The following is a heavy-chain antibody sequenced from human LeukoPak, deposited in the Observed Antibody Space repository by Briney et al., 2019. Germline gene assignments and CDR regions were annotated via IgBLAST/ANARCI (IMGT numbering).Heavy chain of an antibody. J-gene: IGHJ4*02. CDR1: GFTYSTYG. V-gene: IGHV3-23*01. Sequence: GGSLRLSCLVSGFTYSTYGMSWVRQAPGKGLEWVSSISGSGGSTYYADSVKGRFTISRDSSKDTLYLQMNSLRTEDTAVYFCAKDRLEFYGSARYYFDSWGQGSLVTVSS. CDR2: ISGSGGST. CDR3: AKDRLEFYGSARYYFDS. D-gene: IGHD3-10*01.